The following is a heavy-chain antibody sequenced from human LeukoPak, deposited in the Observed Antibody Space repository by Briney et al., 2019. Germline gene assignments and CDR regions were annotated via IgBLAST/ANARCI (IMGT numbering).Heavy chain of an antibody. CDR3: ASLADIVVVPAAIGGYYYYYGMDV. Sequence: SVKVSCKASGGTLSSYAISWVRQAPGQGLEWMGGIIPIFGTANYAQKLQGRVTITADKSTSTAYMELSSLRSEDTAVYYCASLADIVVVPAAIGGYYYYYGMDVWGKGTTVTVSS. V-gene: IGHV1-69*06. CDR1: GGTLSSYA. J-gene: IGHJ6*04. CDR2: IIPIFGTA. D-gene: IGHD2-2*01.